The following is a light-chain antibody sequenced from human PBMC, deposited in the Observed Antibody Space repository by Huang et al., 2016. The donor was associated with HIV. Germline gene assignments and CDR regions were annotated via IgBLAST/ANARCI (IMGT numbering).Light chain of an antibody. CDR2: AAS. CDR3: QQTYTGVT. Sequence: DIQMTQSPSSLSASVGDRVTITCRGSQSINTYLNWFQQNAGKAPKVLISAASTLQSGVPSRFSGGGAGTHFTLTITSLQPEDVATYYCQQTYTGVTFGQGTKVEIK. V-gene: IGKV1-39*01. J-gene: IGKJ1*01. CDR1: QSINTY.